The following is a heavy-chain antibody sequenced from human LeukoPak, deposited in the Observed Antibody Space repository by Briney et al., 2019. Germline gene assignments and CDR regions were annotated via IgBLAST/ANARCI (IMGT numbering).Heavy chain of an antibody. J-gene: IGHJ4*02. D-gene: IGHD4-17*01. V-gene: IGHV3-30*02. CDR2: IRYDGSNK. Sequence: GGSLRLSCAASGFTFSSYGMSWVRQAPGKGLEWVAFIRYDGSNKYYADSVKGRFTISRDNSKNTLYLQMNSLRAEDTAVYYCAKQTQYGDYFDYWGQGTLVTVSS. CDR1: GFTFSSYG. CDR3: AKQTQYGDYFDY.